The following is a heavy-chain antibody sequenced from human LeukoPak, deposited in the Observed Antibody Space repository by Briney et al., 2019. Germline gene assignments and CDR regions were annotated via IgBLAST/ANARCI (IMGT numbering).Heavy chain of an antibody. V-gene: IGHV4-59*01. CDR3: ARDSGWAFDI. J-gene: IGHJ3*02. CDR1: GGSISSYY. D-gene: IGHD3-10*01. Sequence: SETLSLTCTVYGGSISSYYWSWIRQPPGKGLEWIGYIYYSGSANYNPSLKSRVTISVDTSKNQFSLKLSSVTAADTAVYYCARDSGWAFDIWGQGTMVTVSS. CDR2: IYYSGSA.